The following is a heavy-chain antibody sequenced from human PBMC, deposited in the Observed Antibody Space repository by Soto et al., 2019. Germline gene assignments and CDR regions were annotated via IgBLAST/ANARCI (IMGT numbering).Heavy chain of an antibody. Sequence: QVQLVESGGGVVQPGRSLRLSCAASGFTFSSYGMHWVRQAPGKGLEWVAVIWYDGSNKYYADSVKGRFTISRDNSKNTLYLQMNSLRAEDTAVYYCATDPDCGGFSGCFDYWGQGTLVTVSS. J-gene: IGHJ4*02. CDR2: IWYDGSNK. D-gene: IGHD5-12*01. CDR3: ATDPDCGGFSGCFDY. CDR1: GFTFSSYG. V-gene: IGHV3-33*01.